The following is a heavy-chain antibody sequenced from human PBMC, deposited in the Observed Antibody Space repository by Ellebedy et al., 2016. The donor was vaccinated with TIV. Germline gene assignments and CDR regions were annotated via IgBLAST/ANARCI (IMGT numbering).Heavy chain of an antibody. J-gene: IGHJ4*02. CDR2: IVGSGA. Sequence: GESLKISCAASGFTFSPYVMAWVRQAPGKGLEWVSGIVGSGAEKYADSVKGRFTISRDNSKRTVELQLRSVRAEDTAVYFCAKDRTSGDGYWVFDSWGQGTMVSVSS. D-gene: IGHD2-21*02. CDR1: GFTFSPYV. CDR3: AKDRTSGDGYWVFDS. V-gene: IGHV3-23*01.